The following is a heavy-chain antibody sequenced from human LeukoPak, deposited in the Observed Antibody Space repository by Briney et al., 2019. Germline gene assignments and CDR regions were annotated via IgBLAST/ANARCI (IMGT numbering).Heavy chain of an antibody. CDR1: GFTFSSYS. J-gene: IGHJ6*03. CDR3: ARSASYDSSSYFYYYYMDV. Sequence: GGSLRLSCAASGFTFSSYSMNWVRQAPGKGLEWVSSLSTSSSYIYYADSVKGRFTISRDNAKNSLYLQMNSLRAEDTAVYYCARSASYDSSSYFYYYYMDVWGKGTTVTISS. V-gene: IGHV3-21*01. CDR2: LSTSSSYI. D-gene: IGHD3-22*01.